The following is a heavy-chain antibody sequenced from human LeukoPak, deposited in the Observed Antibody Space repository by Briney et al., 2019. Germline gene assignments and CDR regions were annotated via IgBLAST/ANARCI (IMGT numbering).Heavy chain of an antibody. D-gene: IGHD2-21*01. CDR2: IKSKTDGGTT. Sequence: PGGSLRLSCAASGFTFSSYEMNWVRQAPGKGLEWVGRIKSKTDGGTTDYAAPVKGRFTISRDDSKNTLYLQMNSLKTEDTAVYYCTIDPDCGGDCYEYFQHWGQGTLVTVSS. CDR1: GFTFSSYE. J-gene: IGHJ1*01. CDR3: TIDPDCGGDCYEYFQH. V-gene: IGHV3-15*01.